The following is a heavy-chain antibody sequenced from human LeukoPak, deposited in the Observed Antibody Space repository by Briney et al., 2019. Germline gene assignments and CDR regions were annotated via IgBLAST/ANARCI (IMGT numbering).Heavy chain of an antibody. D-gene: IGHD7-27*01. J-gene: IGHJ6*03. Sequence: ASVKVSCKASGYTFTGYYMHWVRQPPGQGLEWMGWINPNSGGTNYAQKFQGRVTMTRDTSISTVYMELSRLRSDDTAVYYCARDNWVGSYYMDVWGKGTTVTVSS. V-gene: IGHV1-2*02. CDR2: INPNSGGT. CDR3: ARDNWVGSYYMDV. CDR1: GYTFTGYY.